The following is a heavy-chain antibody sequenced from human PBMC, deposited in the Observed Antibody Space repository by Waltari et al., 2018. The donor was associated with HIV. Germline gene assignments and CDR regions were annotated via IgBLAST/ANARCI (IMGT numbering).Heavy chain of an antibody. CDR3: ARMKRSYGSGQARYFYFGMDV. Sequence: EVQFVESGGGLVQPGGSLRLACAASGFSVSDTYMSWVRLAPGKGLQWVSVLYNEGRTQYIDSVKGRLTIFRDNSKNALYLQMNSLRVDDTAVYYCARMKRSYGSGQARYFYFGMDVWGQGTTVIVSS. CDR2: LYNEGRT. J-gene: IGHJ6*02. V-gene: IGHV3-53*01. D-gene: IGHD3-10*01. CDR1: GFSVSDTY.